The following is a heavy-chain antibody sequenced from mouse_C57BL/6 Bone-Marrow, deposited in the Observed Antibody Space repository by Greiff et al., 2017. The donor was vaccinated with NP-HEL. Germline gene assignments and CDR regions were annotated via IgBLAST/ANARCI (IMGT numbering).Heavy chain of an antibody. D-gene: IGHD2-4*01. CDR2: INPYNGGT. CDR3: ASRYDYDGGVYFDY. J-gene: IGHJ2*01. Sequence: VQLQQSGPVLVKPGASVKMSCKASGYTFTDYYMNWVKQSHGKSLEWIGVINPYNGGTSYNQKFKGKATLTVDKSSSTAYMELNSLTSEDSAVYYCASRYDYDGGVYFDYWGQGTTLTVSS. CDR1: GYTFTDYY. V-gene: IGHV1-19*01.